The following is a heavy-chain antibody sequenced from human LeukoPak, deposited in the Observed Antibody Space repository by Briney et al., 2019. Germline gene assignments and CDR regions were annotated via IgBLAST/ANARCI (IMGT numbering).Heavy chain of an antibody. J-gene: IGHJ4*02. D-gene: IGHD5-24*01. V-gene: IGHV3-9*01. CDR2: ISGSSDNI. CDR3: AKRKDGHSPFDH. CDR1: GFTFDDYG. Sequence: GGSLRLSCAASGFTFDDYGMHWVRQAPGKGLEWVSGISGSSDNIIYADSVRGRFTISRDNAKNSLYLQMNSLRPEDTALYYCAKRKDGHSPFDHWGQGTLVTVSS.